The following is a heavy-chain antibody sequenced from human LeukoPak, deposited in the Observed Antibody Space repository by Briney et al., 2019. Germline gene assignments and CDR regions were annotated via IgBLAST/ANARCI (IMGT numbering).Heavy chain of an antibody. CDR1: GFIFSNYA. V-gene: IGHV3-30-3*01. CDR2: ITYDGSNK. Sequence: GSSLRLSCAASGFIFSNYAMHWVRQAPGKGLEWVAVITYDGSNKYYADSVKGRFTISRDNSKNTLYLQMNSLRAEDTAVYYCARDVKGKYCSGGSCYSGEGGLGDYYYYYGMDVWGQGTTVTVSS. J-gene: IGHJ6*02. CDR3: ARDVKGKYCSGGSCYSGEGGLGDYYYYYGMDV. D-gene: IGHD2-15*01.